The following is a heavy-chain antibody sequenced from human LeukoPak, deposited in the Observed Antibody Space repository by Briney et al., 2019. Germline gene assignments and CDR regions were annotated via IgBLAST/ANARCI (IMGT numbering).Heavy chain of an antibody. V-gene: IGHV4-34*01. Sequence: SETLSLTCAVYGGSFSGYYWSWIRQPPEKGLEWIGEINHSGSTNYNPSLKSRVTISVDTSKNQFSLKLSSVTAADTAVYYSARESHYDSSGYLQYYFDYWGQGTLVTVSS. D-gene: IGHD3-22*01. CDR2: INHSGST. CDR1: GGSFSGYY. CDR3: ARESHYDSSGYLQYYFDY. J-gene: IGHJ4*02.